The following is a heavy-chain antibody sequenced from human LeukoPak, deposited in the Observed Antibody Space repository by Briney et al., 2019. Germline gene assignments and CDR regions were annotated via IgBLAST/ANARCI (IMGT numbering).Heavy chain of an antibody. Sequence: PGGSLRLSCAASRFTFSSFWMSWVRQTPGKGLEWVANIKENGGEMYYVDSVRGRFTISRDNAKNSLYLQMNSLRADDTAVYYCARDPWSIGVHDYWGQGTPVTVSS. CDR2: IKENGGEM. V-gene: IGHV3-7*01. J-gene: IGHJ4*02. CDR3: ARDPWSIGVHDY. D-gene: IGHD3-3*01. CDR1: RFTFSSFW.